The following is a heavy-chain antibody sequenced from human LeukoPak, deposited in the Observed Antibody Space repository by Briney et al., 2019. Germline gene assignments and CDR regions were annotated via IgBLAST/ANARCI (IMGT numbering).Heavy chain of an antibody. CDR3: ARAGAAMKTAPYYYYGMDV. D-gene: IGHD2-2*01. CDR1: GFTFSSYG. J-gene: IGHJ6*02. V-gene: IGHV3-74*01. CDR2: IDPHGTIT. Sequence: GRSLRLSCAASGFTFSSYGMHWVRQAPGKGLVWVSRIDPHGTITFYADSVKGRFTISRDNAKNTLYLQMNSLRAEDTAVYYCARAGAAMKTAPYYYYGMDVWGQGTTVTVSS.